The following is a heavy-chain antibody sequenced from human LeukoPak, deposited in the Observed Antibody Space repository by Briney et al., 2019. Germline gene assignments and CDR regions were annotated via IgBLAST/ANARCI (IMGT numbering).Heavy chain of an antibody. CDR3: ARALAAAGYGMDV. V-gene: IGHV4-34*01. J-gene: IGHJ6*02. D-gene: IGHD6-13*01. CDR2: INHSGST. CDR1: GGSFSGYY. Sequence: SETLSLTCAVYGGSFSGYYWSWIRQPPGKGLEWIGEINHSGSTNYNPSLKSRVTISVDTSKNQFSLKLSSVTAADTAVYYCARALAAAGYGMDVWGQGTTVTVSS.